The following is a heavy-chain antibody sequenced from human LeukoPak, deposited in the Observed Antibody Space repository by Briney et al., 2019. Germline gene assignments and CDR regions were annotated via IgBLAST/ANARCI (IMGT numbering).Heavy chain of an antibody. Sequence: GGSLRLSCAASGFTFDDYAMHWVRQVPGKGLEWVSGISWNTDSVAYADSAKGRFTIPRDNAKNSLYLQMTSLRAEDTALYYCAKSSYSRYFDWLFDYWGQGTLVTVSS. CDR3: AKSSYSRYFDWLFDY. V-gene: IGHV3-9*01. J-gene: IGHJ4*02. CDR2: ISWNTDSV. CDR1: GFTFDDYA. D-gene: IGHD3-9*01.